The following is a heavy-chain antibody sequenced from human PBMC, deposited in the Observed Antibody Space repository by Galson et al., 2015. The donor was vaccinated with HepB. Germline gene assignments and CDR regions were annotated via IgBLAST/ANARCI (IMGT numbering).Heavy chain of an antibody. D-gene: IGHD6-19*01. CDR1: GFTFSNAW. Sequence: SLRLSCAASGFTFSNAWMSWVRQAPGKGLEWVGRIKSKTDGGTTDYAAPVKGRFTISRDDSKNTLYLQMNSLKTVDTAVYYCTTGGSSGWYGAFDIWGQGTMVTVSS. CDR3: TTGGSSGWYGAFDI. J-gene: IGHJ3*02. V-gene: IGHV3-15*01. CDR2: IKSKTDGGTT.